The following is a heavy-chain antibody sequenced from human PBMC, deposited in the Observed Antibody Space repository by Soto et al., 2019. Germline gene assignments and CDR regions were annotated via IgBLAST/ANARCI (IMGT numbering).Heavy chain of an antibody. CDR2: IWHDGSNI. CDR1: GFIFSSFG. V-gene: IGHV3-33*01. J-gene: IGHJ4*02. D-gene: IGHD2-21*02. Sequence: GGSLRLSCNVSGFIFSSFGFHWVRQAPGKSLEWVAGIWHDGSNINYGDSVKGRFTISRDNAKNTLYLQINSLRVEDTAVYHCARGHRYGDFAGTYNFDAWGRGNRVTVSS. CDR3: ARGHRYGDFAGTYNFDA.